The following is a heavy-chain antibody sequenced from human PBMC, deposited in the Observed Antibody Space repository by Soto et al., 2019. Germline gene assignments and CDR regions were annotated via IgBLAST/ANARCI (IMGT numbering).Heavy chain of an antibody. D-gene: IGHD3-9*01. Sequence: QVQLVESGGGVVQPGRSLRLSCAASGFTFSSYGMHWVRQAPGKGLEWVAVIWYDGSNKYYADSVKGRFTISRYNSKNALYLQMNSRSSEYTAVYYCARDHILTGYLYDYWGQGSLVTVCS. V-gene: IGHV3-33*01. CDR3: ARDHILTGYLYDY. J-gene: IGHJ4*02. CDR1: GFTFSSYG. CDR2: IWYDGSNK.